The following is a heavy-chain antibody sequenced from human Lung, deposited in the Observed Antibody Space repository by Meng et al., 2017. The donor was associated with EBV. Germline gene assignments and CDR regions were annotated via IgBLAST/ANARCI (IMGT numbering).Heavy chain of an antibody. V-gene: IGHV4-30-4*08. J-gene: IGHJ5*02. D-gene: IGHD6-6*01. Sequence: QARLQESGPGLVKPSETLSLTCTVAGGSIRFGDYYWSWIRQPPGKGLEWIGYIYDSGSTSYNPSLMSRVTISVDTSRNQFSLKLTSVTAADTAVYYCAREYSSSSGLPGPWGQGTLVTVSS. CDR3: AREYSSSSGLPGP. CDR2: IYDSGST. CDR1: GGSIRFGDYY.